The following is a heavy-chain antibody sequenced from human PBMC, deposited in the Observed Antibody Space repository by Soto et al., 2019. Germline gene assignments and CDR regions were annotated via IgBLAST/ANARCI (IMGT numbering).Heavy chain of an antibody. V-gene: IGHV3-11*01. Sequence: QVQMVASGGGLVKPGGSLRLSCAASGFTFSDYHIAWIRQAPGRGLEYVSYISSGGSDIFYADSVKGRFIISRYNAKNSLYLQMNSLRVEDTAVYYCARDTARGADCWGQGALVTASS. D-gene: IGHD3-16*01. CDR2: ISSGGSDI. CDR1: GFTFSDYH. CDR3: ARDTARGADC. J-gene: IGHJ4*02.